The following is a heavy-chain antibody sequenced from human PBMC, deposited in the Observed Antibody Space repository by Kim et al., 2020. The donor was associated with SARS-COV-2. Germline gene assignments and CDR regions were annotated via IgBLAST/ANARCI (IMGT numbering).Heavy chain of an antibody. J-gene: IGHJ6*02. CDR2: IYHTGST. D-gene: IGHD3-10*01. Sequence: SETLSLTCAVSGGSISSNDWWSWVRQPPGKGLEWIGGIYHTGSTNYNPSLKSRVTISIDNSKNQFSLNLRSVTAADTAVYFCARAHYYGSGTYLPHYYMDVWGQGTTVTVSS. CDR1: GGSISSNDW. V-gene: IGHV4-4*02. CDR3: ARAHYYGSGTYLPHYYMDV.